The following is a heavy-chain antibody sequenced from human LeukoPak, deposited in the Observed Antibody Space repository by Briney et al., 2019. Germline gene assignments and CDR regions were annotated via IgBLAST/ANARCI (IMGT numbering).Heavy chain of an antibody. V-gene: IGHV4-39*07. CDR1: GGSISSSSYY. D-gene: IGHD1-7*01. CDR3: ARGMRNWNYVSHYYYYMDV. J-gene: IGHJ6*03. Sequence: SETLSLTCNVSGGSISSSSYYWGWIRQPPGKGLEWIGSIYYSGSTYYNPSLKSRVTISVDTSKNQFSLKLSSVTAADTAVYYCARGMRNWNYVSHYYYYMDVWGKGTTVTVSS. CDR2: IYYSGST.